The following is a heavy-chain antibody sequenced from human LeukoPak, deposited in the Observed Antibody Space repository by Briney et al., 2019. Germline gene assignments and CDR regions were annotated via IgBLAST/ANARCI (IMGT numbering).Heavy chain of an antibody. D-gene: IGHD3-16*01. CDR1: GFTFSSYG. V-gene: IGHV3-30*18. Sequence: GGSLRLSCAASGFTFSSYGMHWVRQGQGRGLEWVAVISYDGSNKYYADSVKGRFTISRDNSKNTLYLQMNSLRAEDTAVYYCAKATWGEIDYWGQGTLVTVSS. CDR3: AKATWGEIDY. CDR2: ISYDGSNK. J-gene: IGHJ4*02.